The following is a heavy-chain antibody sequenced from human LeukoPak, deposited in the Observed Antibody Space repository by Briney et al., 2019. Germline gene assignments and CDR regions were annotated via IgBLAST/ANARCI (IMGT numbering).Heavy chain of an antibody. D-gene: IGHD6-13*01. CDR3: ARTAAGEPYYYYYMDV. V-gene: IGHV4-4*07. CDR2: IYTSGST. Sequence: SETLSLTCTVSGGSIGSYYWSWIRQPAGKGLEWIGRIYTSGSTNYNPSLKSRVTISVDTSKNQFSLKLSSVTAADTAVYYCARTAAGEPYYYYYMDVWGKGTTVTISS. CDR1: GGSIGSYY. J-gene: IGHJ6*03.